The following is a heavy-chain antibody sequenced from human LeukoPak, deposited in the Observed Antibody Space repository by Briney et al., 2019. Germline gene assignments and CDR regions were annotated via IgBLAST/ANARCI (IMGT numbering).Heavy chain of an antibody. D-gene: IGHD4-11*01. CDR1: GFTFSSYG. CDR2: IWYDGSNK. Sequence: GGSLRLSCAVSGFTFSSYGMHWVRQAPGKGLEWVAVIWYDGSNKYYADSVKGRFTISRDSSKNTLDLQMNSLRAGDTAVYYCVRVGYTNYGIDYWGQGTLVTVSS. V-gene: IGHV3-33*01. CDR3: VRVGYTNYGIDY. J-gene: IGHJ4*02.